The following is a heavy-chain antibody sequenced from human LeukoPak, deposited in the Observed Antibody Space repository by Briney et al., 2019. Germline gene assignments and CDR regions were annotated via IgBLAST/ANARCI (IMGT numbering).Heavy chain of an antibody. CDR3: VKDDRRYGDYGYFDH. V-gene: IGHV3-66*01. CDR1: GFTFSSYG. CDR2: IYSGGGT. J-gene: IGHJ4*02. Sequence: GGSLRLSCAASGFTFSSYGMHWVRQAPGKGLEWVSVIYSGGGTYYTESVKGRFTISTDTSKNMLYLQMNSLIAEDTAVYYCVKDDRRYGDYGYFDHWGQGALVTVSS. D-gene: IGHD4-17*01.